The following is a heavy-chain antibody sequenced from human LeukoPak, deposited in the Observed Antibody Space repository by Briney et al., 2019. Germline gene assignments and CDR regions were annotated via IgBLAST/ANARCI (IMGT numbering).Heavy chain of an antibody. CDR2: ITPIFGIA. CDR3: ARSMGITGTTGYFQH. V-gene: IGHV1-69*04. CDR1: GGTFSSYA. J-gene: IGHJ1*01. D-gene: IGHD1-7*01. Sequence: ASVKVSCKASGGTFSSYAISWVRQAPGQGLEWMGRITPIFGIANYAQKFQGRVTITADKSTSTAYMELSSLRSGDTAVYYCARSMGITGTTGYFQHWGQGTPVTVSS.